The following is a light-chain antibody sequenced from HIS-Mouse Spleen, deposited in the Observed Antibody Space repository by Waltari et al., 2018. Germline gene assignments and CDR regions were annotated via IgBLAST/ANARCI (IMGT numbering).Light chain of an antibody. Sequence: EIVMTQSPATLSVSPGERATLSCRASQRVSSNLAWYQQKPGQAPRLLIYGASTRATGIPARFSGSGSGTEFTLTISSLQSEDFAVYYCQQYNNWPGALTFGGGTKVEIK. CDR3: QQYNNWPGALT. V-gene: IGKV3-15*01. CDR2: GAS. J-gene: IGKJ4*01. CDR1: QRVSSN.